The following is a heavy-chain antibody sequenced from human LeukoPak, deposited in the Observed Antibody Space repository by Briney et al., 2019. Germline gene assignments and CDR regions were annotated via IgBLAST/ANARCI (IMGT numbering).Heavy chain of an antibody. CDR1: GFTFSSYW. V-gene: IGHV3-7*01. Sequence: GSLRLSCAASGFTFSSYWMSWVRQAPGKGLEWVANIKQDGSEKYYVDSVKGRFTISRDNAKNSLYLQMNSLRAEDTAVYYCARTIQLWSEHYFDYWGQGTLVTVSS. CDR2: IKQDGSEK. CDR3: ARTIQLWSEHYFDY. J-gene: IGHJ4*02. D-gene: IGHD5-18*01.